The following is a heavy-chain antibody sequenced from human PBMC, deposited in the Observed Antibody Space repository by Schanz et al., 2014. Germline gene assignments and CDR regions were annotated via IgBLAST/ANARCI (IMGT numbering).Heavy chain of an antibody. J-gene: IGHJ6*02. CDR1: GYDFHIYA. CDR3: ARDGGEVVRGVIEGVNHYYYGMDV. D-gene: IGHD3-10*01. Sequence: QILLVQPGPEVKKPGASVTVSCKASGYDFHIYAYSWVRQAPGQGPEWIGWISAYTNNTNYAQKVQGRVTMTTDTSTGTAYMELRSLRSDDTAVYYCARDGGEVVRGVIEGVNHYYYGMDVWGQGTTVTVSS. V-gene: IGHV1-18*01. CDR2: ISAYTNNT.